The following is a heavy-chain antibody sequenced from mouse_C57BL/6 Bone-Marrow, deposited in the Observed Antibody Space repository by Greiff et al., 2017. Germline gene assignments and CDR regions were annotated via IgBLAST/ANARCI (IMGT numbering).Heavy chain of an antibody. V-gene: IGHV5-16*01. CDR1: GFTFSDYY. CDR3: ARDPGRNYFDY. CDR2: INYDGSST. D-gene: IGHD4-1*01. Sequence: EVKLVESEGGLVQHGSSMKLSCTASGFTFSDYYMAWVRQVPEKGLEWVANINYDGSSTYYLDSLKSRFIISRENAKNILYLQMSSLKSEDTATYYCARDPGRNYFDYWGQGTTLTVSS. J-gene: IGHJ2*01.